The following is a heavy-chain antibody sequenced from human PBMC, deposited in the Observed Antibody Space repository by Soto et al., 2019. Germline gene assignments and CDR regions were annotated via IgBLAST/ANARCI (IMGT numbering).Heavy chain of an antibody. CDR3: ARGRGDGYNQHWYFDL. Sequence: QVHLQQWGAGLLKPSETLSLTCAVYGGSFSGYYCSWIRQPPGKVLEWIGEINHSGSTNYNPSLKSRVSISVGTSNNQFSLKLSSVTAADTAVYYCARGRGDGYNQHWYFDLWGRGTLVTVSS. CDR1: GGSFSGYY. J-gene: IGHJ2*01. D-gene: IGHD3-10*01. CDR2: INHSGST. V-gene: IGHV4-34*01.